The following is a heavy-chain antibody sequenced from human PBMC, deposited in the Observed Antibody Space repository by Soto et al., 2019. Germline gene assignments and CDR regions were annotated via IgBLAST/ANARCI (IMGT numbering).Heavy chain of an antibody. V-gene: IGHV4-30-4*01. Sequence: QVQLQESGPGLGKPSQTLSLTCTVSGGSVNSYGYYWTWIRQSPGKGLEWIGSMYYSGDTYHNPSLKRRVSLPVDTSKDQFTLNLTSVTAADTAVYFGVGNYDSSFDYWGRGTLVTVSS. CDR2: MYYSGDT. D-gene: IGHD3-22*01. CDR3: VGNYDSSFDY. J-gene: IGHJ4*02. CDR1: GGSVNSYGYY.